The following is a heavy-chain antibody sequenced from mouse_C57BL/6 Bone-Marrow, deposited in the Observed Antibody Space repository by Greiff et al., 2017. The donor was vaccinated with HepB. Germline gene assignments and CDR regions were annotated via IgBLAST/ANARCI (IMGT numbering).Heavy chain of an antibody. J-gene: IGHJ4*01. CDR3: ARLVLRYLYAMDY. CDR1: GYTFTSYG. Sequence: QVQLKESEAELARPGASVKLSCKASGYTFTSYGISWVKQRTGQGLEWIGEIYPRSGNTYYNEKFKGKATLTADKSSSTAYMELRSLTSEESAVYFCARLVLRYLYAMDYWGQGTSVTVSS. CDR2: IYPRSGNT. V-gene: IGHV1-81*01. D-gene: IGHD1-1*01.